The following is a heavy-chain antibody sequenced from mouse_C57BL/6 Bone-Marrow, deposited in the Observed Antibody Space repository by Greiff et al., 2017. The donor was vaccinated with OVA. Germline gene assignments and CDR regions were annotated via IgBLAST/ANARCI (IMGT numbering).Heavy chain of an antibody. J-gene: IGHJ1*03. D-gene: IGHD1-1*01. V-gene: IGHV1-39*01. Sequence: EVHLVESGPELVKPGASVKISCKASGYSFTDYNMNWVKQSNGKSLEWIGVINPNYGTTSYNQKFKGKATLTVDQSSSTAYMQLNSLTSEDSAVYYCARNYGSSHWYFDVWGTGTTVTVSS. CDR2: INPNYGTT. CDR3: ARNYGSSHWYFDV. CDR1: GYSFTDYN.